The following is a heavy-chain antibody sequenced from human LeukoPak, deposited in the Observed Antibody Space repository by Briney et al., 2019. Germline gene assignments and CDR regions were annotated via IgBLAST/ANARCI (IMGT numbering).Heavy chain of an antibody. Sequence: PGGSLRLSCAASGFTFSSYAMSWVRQAPGKGLEWVSRISGSGDTYYADSVKGRFTISRDNSMNTLYLQLSSLRAEDTAIYYCARDSPYYYDSSGYAFDIWGQGTMVTVSS. J-gene: IGHJ3*02. CDR3: ARDSPYYYDSSGYAFDI. CDR1: GFTFSSYA. D-gene: IGHD3-22*01. V-gene: IGHV3-23*01. CDR2: ISGSGDT.